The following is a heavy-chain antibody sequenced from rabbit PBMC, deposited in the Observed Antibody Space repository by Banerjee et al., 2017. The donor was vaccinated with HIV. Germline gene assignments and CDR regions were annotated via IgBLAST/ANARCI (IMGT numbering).Heavy chain of an antibody. D-gene: IGHD4-1*01. Sequence: QEQLVESGGGLVQPEGSLTLTCKASGSDISSNAMCWVRQAPGKGLEWIACINTSSGNTVYATWAKGRFTISKTSWTTVTLQMTSLTAADTATYFCAGDPWSGWNLWGPGTLVTVS. V-gene: IGHV1S45*01. CDR1: GSDISSNA. CDR3: AGDPWSGWNL. J-gene: IGHJ4*01. CDR2: INTSSGNT.